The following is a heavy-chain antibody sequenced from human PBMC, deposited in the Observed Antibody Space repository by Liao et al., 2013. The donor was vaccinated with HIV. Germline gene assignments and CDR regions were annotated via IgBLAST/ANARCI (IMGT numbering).Heavy chain of an antibody. CDR3: ARGSSRAEYYYDSRGYYTLNDAFDI. Sequence: QVQVQQWGAPLLRPSETLSLTCAVYGGSFSGYYWTWIRQSPGKGLEWIGEINHRGYSNYNPSLKSRVTISVDTSKNQFSLKLTSVTAADTAVYYCARGSSRAEYYYDSRGYYTLNDAFDIWGQGTKVTISS. J-gene: IGHJ3*02. D-gene: IGHD3-22*01. CDR2: INHRGYS. V-gene: IGHV4-34*01. CDR1: GGSFSGYY.